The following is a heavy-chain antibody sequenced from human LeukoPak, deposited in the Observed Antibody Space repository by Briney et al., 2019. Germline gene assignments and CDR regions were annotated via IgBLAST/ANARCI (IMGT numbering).Heavy chain of an antibody. V-gene: IGHV5-51*01. CDR1: GYSINNYS. D-gene: IGHD2-15*01. Sequence: GESLKISCKGSGYSINNYSIGWVRQMPGKGLEWMGIIYPADSDIRYSPSFQGQVTISADKSISTAYLQWSSLKASDTAMYYCARQEYCSGGSCYTWFDPWGQGTLVTVSS. CDR3: ARQEYCSGGSCYTWFDP. J-gene: IGHJ5*02. CDR2: IYPADSDI.